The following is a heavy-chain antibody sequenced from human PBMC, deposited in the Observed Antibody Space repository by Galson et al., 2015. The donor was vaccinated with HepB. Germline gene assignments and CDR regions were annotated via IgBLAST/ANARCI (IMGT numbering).Heavy chain of an antibody. J-gene: IGHJ2*01. D-gene: IGHD6-13*01. CDR1: GGTFSSYA. V-gene: IGHV1-69*13. CDR2: IIPIFGTA. CDR3: ARSAAAAPYWYFDL. Sequence: SVKVSCKASGGTFSSYAISWVRQAPGQGLEWMGGIIPIFGTANYAQKFQGRVTITADESTSTAYMELSSLRSEDTAVYYCARSAAAAPYWYFDLWGRGTLVTVSS.